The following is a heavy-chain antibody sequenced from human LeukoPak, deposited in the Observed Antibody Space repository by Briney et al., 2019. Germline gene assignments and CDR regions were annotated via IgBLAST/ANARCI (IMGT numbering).Heavy chain of an antibody. D-gene: IGHD3-22*01. Sequence: SETLSLTCSVSGGSISSYYWSWIRQPPGKGLEWIGYIYYSGSTNYNPSLKSRVTIYVDTSKNQFSLKLSSVTAADTAVYYCARGRYYYDNSGYYYEGDAFDIWGQGTMVTVSS. V-gene: IGHV4-59*01. CDR1: GGSISSYY. CDR3: ARGRYYYDNSGYYYEGDAFDI. J-gene: IGHJ3*02. CDR2: IYYSGST.